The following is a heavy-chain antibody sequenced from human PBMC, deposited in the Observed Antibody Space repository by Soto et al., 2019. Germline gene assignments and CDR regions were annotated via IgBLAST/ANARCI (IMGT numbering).Heavy chain of an antibody. D-gene: IGHD3-3*01. Sequence: QVQLQESGPGLVKPSQTLSLTCTVSGGSISSGDYYWSWIRQPPGKGLEWIGYIYYSGSTYYNPSLQSRVTISVDTSKNQFSLKLSSVTAADTAVYYCARGVSDFWSGYYGMDVWGQGTTVTVSS. CDR3: ARGVSDFWSGYYGMDV. J-gene: IGHJ6*02. CDR1: GGSISSGDYY. CDR2: IYYSGST. V-gene: IGHV4-30-4*01.